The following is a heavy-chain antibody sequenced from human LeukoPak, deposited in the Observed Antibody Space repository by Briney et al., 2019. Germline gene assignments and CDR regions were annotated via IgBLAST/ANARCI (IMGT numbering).Heavy chain of an antibody. Sequence: GGSLRVSCAASGFTFSSDSMNCVRQAPGKGLEWVSSISSSSSYIYYADSVKGRFTISRDNAKSSLYLQMNSLRAEDTAVYYCARATAGFGELLSYDYWGQGTLVTVSS. D-gene: IGHD3-10*01. CDR2: ISSSSSYI. J-gene: IGHJ4*02. CDR1: GFTFSSDS. V-gene: IGHV3-21*01. CDR3: ARATAGFGELLSYDY.